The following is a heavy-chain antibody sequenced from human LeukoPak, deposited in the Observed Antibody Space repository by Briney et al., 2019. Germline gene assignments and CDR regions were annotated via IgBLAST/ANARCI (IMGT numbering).Heavy chain of an antibody. CDR1: GGTFSTYA. J-gene: IGHJ4*02. D-gene: IGHD1-1*01. Sequence: ASVKVSCKASGGTFSTYAISWVRQAPGQGLEWMGWMNPNSGNTGYAQKFQGRVTMTRNTSISTAYMELSSLRSEDTAVYYCARGHGTRHLDYWGQGTLVTVSS. V-gene: IGHV1-8*02. CDR2: MNPNSGNT. CDR3: ARGHGTRHLDY.